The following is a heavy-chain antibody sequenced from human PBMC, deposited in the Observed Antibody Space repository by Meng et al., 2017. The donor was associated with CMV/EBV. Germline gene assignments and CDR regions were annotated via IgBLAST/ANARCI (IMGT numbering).Heavy chain of an antibody. CDR2: IYYSGST. V-gene: IGHV4-39*07. Sequence: LHRKESGPGLGKPSETLFLTCTVYGGSISSSSYYWGWIRQPPGKGLEWIGSIYYSGSTYYNPYLKSRVTISVDTSKNQFSLKLSSVTAADTAVYYCARDYGDLRQDYWGQGTLVTVSS. CDR3: ARDYGDLRQDY. CDR1: GGSISSSSYY. D-gene: IGHD4-17*01. J-gene: IGHJ4*02.